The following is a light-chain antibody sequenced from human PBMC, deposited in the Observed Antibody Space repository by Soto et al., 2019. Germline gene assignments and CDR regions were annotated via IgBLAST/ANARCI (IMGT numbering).Light chain of an antibody. J-gene: IGKJ1*01. V-gene: IGKV3D-20*02. CDR1: QSVSSSY. CDR2: GAS. CDR3: QQRNNWPT. Sequence: EIVLTQSPGTLSLSPGERATLSCRASQSVSSSYLAWYQQKPGQAPRLLIYGASSRATGIPDRFSGSGSGTDFTLTISRLEPEDFAVYYCQQRNNWPTFGQGTKVDIK.